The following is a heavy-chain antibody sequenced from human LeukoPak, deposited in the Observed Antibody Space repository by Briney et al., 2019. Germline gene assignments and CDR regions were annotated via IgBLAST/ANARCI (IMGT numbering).Heavy chain of an antibody. CDR1: GFTFSSYS. CDR2: IKQDGSEK. D-gene: IGHD4-17*01. J-gene: IGHJ4*02. Sequence: GGSLRLSCAASGFTFSSYSMNWVRQAPGKGLEWVANIKQDGSEKYYVDSVKGRFTISRDNAKNSLYLQMDSLRAEDTAVYYCARDWDYGRYFDYWGQGTLVTVSS. CDR3: ARDWDYGRYFDY. V-gene: IGHV3-7*03.